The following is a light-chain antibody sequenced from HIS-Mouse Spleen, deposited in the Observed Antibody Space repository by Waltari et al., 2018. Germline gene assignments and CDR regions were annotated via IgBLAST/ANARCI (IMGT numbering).Light chain of an antibody. J-gene: IGLJ3*02. CDR3: QVWDSSSDHPNWV. CDR1: NIGSKS. Sequence: SYVLTQPPSVSVAPGKTARITCGGNNIGSKSVHWYQQKPGQAPVLVVYDDSDRPSGLPERVSGSNSGNTATWTISRVEAGDEADYYCQVWDSSSDHPNWVFGGGTKLTVL. CDR2: DDS. V-gene: IGLV3-21*03.